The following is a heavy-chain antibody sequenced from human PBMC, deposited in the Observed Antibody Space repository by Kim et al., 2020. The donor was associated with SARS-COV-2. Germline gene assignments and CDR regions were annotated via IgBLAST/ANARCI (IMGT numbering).Heavy chain of an antibody. CDR3: ARDPGVSGSYYNFRYYYYGMDV. CDR2: ISAYNGNT. CDR1: GYTFTSYG. D-gene: IGHD3-10*01. Sequence: ASVKVSCKASGYTFTSYGISWVRQAPGQGLEWMGWISAYNGNTNYAQKLQGRVTMTTDTSTSTAYMELRSLRSDDTAVYYCARDPGVSGSYYNFRYYYYGMDVWGQGTTVTVSS. J-gene: IGHJ6*02. V-gene: IGHV1-18*01.